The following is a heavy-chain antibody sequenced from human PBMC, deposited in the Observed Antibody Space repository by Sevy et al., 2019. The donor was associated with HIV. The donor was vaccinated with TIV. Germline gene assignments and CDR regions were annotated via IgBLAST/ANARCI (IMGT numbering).Heavy chain of an antibody. D-gene: IGHD3-22*01. CDR1: GFTFSSYS. J-gene: IGHJ4*02. CDR3: ARDTPGGYYDSSGYNFDY. V-gene: IGHV3-48*02. Sequence: GGSLRLSCAASGFTFSSYSMNWVRQAPGKGLERVSYISSRSSTIYYADSVKGRFTISRDNAKNSLYLQMNSLRDEDTAVYYCARDTPGGYYDSSGYNFDYWGQGTLVTVSS. CDR2: ISSRSSTI.